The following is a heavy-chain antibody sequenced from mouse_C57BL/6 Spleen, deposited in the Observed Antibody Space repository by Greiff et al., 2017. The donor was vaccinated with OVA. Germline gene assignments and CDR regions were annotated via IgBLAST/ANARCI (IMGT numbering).Heavy chain of an antibody. CDR3: ALIAKDSTGVDF. Sequence: QVTLKESGPGILQPSQTLSLTCSFSGFSLSTFGMGVGWIRQPSGKGLEWLAHIWWDDDKYYNPALKSRLTTSKDTYKNQLFLQIATFDPADTPTYYCALIAKDSTGVDFWGQGTTLTVSS. J-gene: IGHJ2*01. CDR2: IWWDDDK. V-gene: IGHV8-8*01. CDR1: GFSLSTFGMG.